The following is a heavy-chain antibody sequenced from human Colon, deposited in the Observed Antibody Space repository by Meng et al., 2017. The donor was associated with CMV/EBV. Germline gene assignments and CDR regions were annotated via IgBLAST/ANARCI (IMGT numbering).Heavy chain of an antibody. CDR2: IIPIFGTA. V-gene: IGHV1-69*05. D-gene: IGHD3-10*01. CDR3: ARERITMVRGVIVTGMDV. CDR1: GGTFSSYA. J-gene: IGHJ6*02. Sequence: SVKVSCKASGGTFSSYAISWVRQAPGQGLEWMGEIIPIFGTANYAQKFQGRVTITTDESTSTAYMELSSLRSEDTAVYYCARERITMVRGVIVTGMDVWGQGTTVTVSS.